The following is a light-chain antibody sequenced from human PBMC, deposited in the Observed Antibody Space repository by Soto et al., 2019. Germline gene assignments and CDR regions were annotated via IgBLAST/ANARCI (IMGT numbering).Light chain of an antibody. J-gene: IGKJ5*01. CDR2: GAS. CDR1: QSVSSSY. CDR3: QQYGSSPRIT. V-gene: IGKV3-20*01. Sequence: EIVLTQSPGTLSFSPGERATLSCMASQSVSSSYLAWYQQKPGQAPRLLIYGASSRATGIPDRFSGSGSGTDFTLTIRRLEPEDFAVYYCQQYGSSPRITFGQGKRLEIK.